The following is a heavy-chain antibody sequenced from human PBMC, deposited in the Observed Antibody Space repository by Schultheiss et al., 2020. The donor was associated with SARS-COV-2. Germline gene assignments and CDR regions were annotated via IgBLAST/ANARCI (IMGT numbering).Heavy chain of an antibody. J-gene: IGHJ6*03. CDR1: RFAVSSNY. V-gene: IGHV3-23*01. CDR2: ISGSGGST. Sequence: GGSLRLPCAASRFAVSSNYMTWVRQAPGKGLEWVSAISGSGGSTYYADSVKGRFTISRDNSKNTLYLQMNSLRAEDTAVYYCAKSGSPSSSPRLPNYYYMDVWGKGTTVTVSS. CDR3: AKSGSPSSSPRLPNYYYMDV. D-gene: IGHD6-6*01.